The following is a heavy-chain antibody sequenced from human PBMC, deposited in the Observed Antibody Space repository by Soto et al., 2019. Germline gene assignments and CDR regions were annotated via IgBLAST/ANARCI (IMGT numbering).Heavy chain of an antibody. D-gene: IGHD3-10*01. CDR3: AREPFGDNHPEYYFEY. CDR1: GFTFSSYA. Sequence: GGSLRLSCAASGFTFSSYAMSWVRQAPGKGLEWVAAICCNGSNKYYADSVKGRFTISRDNSKNTLYLQMNSLRAEDTAVYYCAREPFGDNHPEYYFEYWGQGTLVTVSS. J-gene: IGHJ4*02. CDR2: ICCNGSNK. V-gene: IGHV3-33*08.